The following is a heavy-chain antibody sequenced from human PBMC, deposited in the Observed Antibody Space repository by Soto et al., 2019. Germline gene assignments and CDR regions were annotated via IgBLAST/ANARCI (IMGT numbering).Heavy chain of an antibody. Sequence: QVQLQQWGAGLLKPSETLSLTCAVYGGSFSGYYWSWIRQPPGKGLEWIGEINHSGSTNYNPSLKGRVTISVYTSKNQFPLKLSSVTAADTAVYYCARTKTRRANYFDYWGQGPLVTVSS. V-gene: IGHV4-34*01. CDR3: ARTKTRRANYFDY. J-gene: IGHJ4*02. CDR1: GGSFSGYY. CDR2: INHSGST. D-gene: IGHD4-17*01.